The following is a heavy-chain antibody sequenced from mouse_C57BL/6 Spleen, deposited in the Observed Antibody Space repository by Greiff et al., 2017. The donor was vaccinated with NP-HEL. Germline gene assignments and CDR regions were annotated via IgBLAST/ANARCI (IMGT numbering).Heavy chain of an antibody. V-gene: IGHV1-66*01. CDR3: ARGTLAWYFDY. CDR1: GYSFTSYY. J-gene: IGHJ2*01. Sequence: VQLQQSGPELVKPGASVKISCKASGYSFTSYYIHWVKQRPGQGLEWIGWIYPGSGNTKYNEKFKGKATLTADTSSSTAYMQLSSLTSEDSAVYYCARGTLAWYFDYWGQGTTLTVSS. D-gene: IGHD3-3*01. CDR2: IYPGSGNT.